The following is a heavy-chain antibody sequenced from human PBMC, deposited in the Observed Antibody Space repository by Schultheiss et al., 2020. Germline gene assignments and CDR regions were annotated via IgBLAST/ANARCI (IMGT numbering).Heavy chain of an antibody. CDR1: GGSISSYY. D-gene: IGHD3-3*01. Sequence: SETLSLTCTVSGGSISSYYWSWIRQPAGKGLEWIGRIYTSGSTNYNPSLKSRVTMSVDTSKNQFSLKLSSVTAADTAVYYCARDTLTLTSFGVVRFSYYYGMDVWGQGTTVTVSS. CDR2: IYTSGST. J-gene: IGHJ6*02. CDR3: ARDTLTLTSFGVVRFSYYYGMDV. V-gene: IGHV4-4*07.